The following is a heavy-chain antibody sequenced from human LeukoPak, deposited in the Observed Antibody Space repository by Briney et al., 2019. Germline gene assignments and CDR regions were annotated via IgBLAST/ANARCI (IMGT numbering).Heavy chain of an antibody. V-gene: IGHV3-7*02. D-gene: IGHD2-15*01. J-gene: IGHJ5*02. CDR3: ATRYCCGGSCYSERREVP. CDR1: GFTFVRFW. CDR2: INQDGGET. Sequence: GGPLRLSCAASGFTFVRFWMTWVRQAPGKGLEWLAAINQDGGETYYVDSVKGRFSVSRDNAKNSLYRQMSSLMAEDTAVYYCATRYCCGGSCYSERREVPWGQGTLVTVSS.